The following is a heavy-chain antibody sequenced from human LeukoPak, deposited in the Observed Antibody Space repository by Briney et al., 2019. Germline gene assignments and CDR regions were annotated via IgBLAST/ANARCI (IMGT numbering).Heavy chain of an antibody. Sequence: SKTLSLTCTVSGGSINSGSYYWSWIRQPAGKGLEWIGRISSSGSTNYNPSLKSRVTISVDTSKNQFSLKLSSVTAADTAVYYCASTFWSGYSDDYWGQGTLVTVSS. V-gene: IGHV4-61*02. CDR1: GGSINSGSYY. D-gene: IGHD3-3*01. J-gene: IGHJ4*02. CDR3: ASTFWSGYSDDY. CDR2: ISSSGST.